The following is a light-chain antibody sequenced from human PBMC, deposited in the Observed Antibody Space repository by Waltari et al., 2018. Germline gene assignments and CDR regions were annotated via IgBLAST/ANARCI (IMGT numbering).Light chain of an antibody. CDR1: NSDVGAYKY. V-gene: IGLV2-11*01. CDR2: DVT. J-gene: IGLJ3*02. Sequence: QSALTQPRSVSGSPGQSVTISCTGTNSDVGAYKYVSWYQQHPGKAPKLIIYDVTKRPSAVPDRFSGSKSGNTASLTISGLQAEDEADYYCCSYADTYSWVFGGGTKLTVL. CDR3: CSYADTYSWV.